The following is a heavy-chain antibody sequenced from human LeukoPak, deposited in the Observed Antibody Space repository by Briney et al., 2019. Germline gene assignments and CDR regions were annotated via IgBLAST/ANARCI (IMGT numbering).Heavy chain of an antibody. D-gene: IGHD6-19*01. CDR1: GFTFSNAW. V-gene: IGHV3-15*01. Sequence: GSLRLSCAASGFTFSNAWMSWVRQAPGKGLEWVGRIKSKTDGGTTDYAAPVKGRFTISRDDSKNTLYLQMNSLRAEDTAVYYCAKDRAWRQWLVPGVFDYWGQGTLVTVSS. J-gene: IGHJ4*02. CDR3: AKDRAWRQWLVPGVFDY. CDR2: IKSKTDGGTT.